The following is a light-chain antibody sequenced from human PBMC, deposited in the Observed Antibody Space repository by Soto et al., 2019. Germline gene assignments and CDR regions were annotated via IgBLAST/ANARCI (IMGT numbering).Light chain of an antibody. CDR1: SSNIGNTY. J-gene: IGLJ2*01. Sequence: QSVLTQPPSVSAAPGQKVTISCSGSSSNIGNTYVSWYQQLPGTAPKLLIYDNNQRPSGIPERFSGPKSGTSATLGITGLQTGDEADYYCGTWDSTLTTVVFGGGTKLTVL. CDR2: DNN. V-gene: IGLV1-51*01. CDR3: GTWDSTLTTVV.